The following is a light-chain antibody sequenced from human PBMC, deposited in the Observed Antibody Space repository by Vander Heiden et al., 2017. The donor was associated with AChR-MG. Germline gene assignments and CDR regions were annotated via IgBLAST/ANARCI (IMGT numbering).Light chain of an antibody. J-gene: IGKJ1*01. CDR1: PSVSSN. Sequence: EIVMTQSPATLSVSPGERATLSCRASPSVSSNIAWYQQKPGQAPRLLIYGASTRATGIPARFSGSGSGTEFTLTISSLQSDSFAVYYCQQYNHWPATFGQGTKVEIK. CDR2: GAS. CDR3: QQYNHWPAT. V-gene: IGKV3-15*01.